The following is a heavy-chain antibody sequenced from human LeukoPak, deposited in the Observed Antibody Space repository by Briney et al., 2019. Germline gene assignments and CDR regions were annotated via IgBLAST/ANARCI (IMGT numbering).Heavy chain of an antibody. CDR3: ARDWNRYAY. Sequence: SGTLSLTCAVSGGSISSSNWWSWVRQPPGKGLEWIGYIYYSGSTNYKPSLKSRVTISVDTSKSQFSLYMDSVTAADTAVYYCARDWNRYAYWGQGTLVTVSS. CDR2: IYYSGST. CDR1: GGSISSSNW. D-gene: IGHD1-1*01. V-gene: IGHV4-4*02. J-gene: IGHJ4*02.